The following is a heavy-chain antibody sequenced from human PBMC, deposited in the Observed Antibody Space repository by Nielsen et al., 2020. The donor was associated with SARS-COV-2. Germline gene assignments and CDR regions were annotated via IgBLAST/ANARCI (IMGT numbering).Heavy chain of an antibody. CDR1: GYTFTSYG. CDR3: ARARAGGLTHYYYGMDV. Sequence: ASVKVSCKASGYTFTSYGISWVRQAPGQGLEWMGWISAYNGNTNYAQKLQGRVTMTTDTSTSTAYMELRSLRSDDTAVYYCARARAGGLTHYYYGMDVWGQGTTVTVSS. V-gene: IGHV1-18*04. J-gene: IGHJ6*02. D-gene: IGHD1-26*01. CDR2: ISAYNGNT.